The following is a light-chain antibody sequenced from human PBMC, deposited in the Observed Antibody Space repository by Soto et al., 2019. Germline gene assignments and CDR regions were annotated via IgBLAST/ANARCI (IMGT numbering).Light chain of an antibody. CDR3: QQYGSSPRFT. CDR2: GAS. Sequence: EIVLTQSPGTLSLSPGERATLSCRASQSVSSSYLAWYQQKPGQAPRLLIYGASSRATGIPDRFSGSGSGRDFTLNISRLEPEDFAVYYCQQYGSSPRFTFGPGTKVDIK. J-gene: IGKJ3*01. CDR1: QSVSSSY. V-gene: IGKV3-20*01.